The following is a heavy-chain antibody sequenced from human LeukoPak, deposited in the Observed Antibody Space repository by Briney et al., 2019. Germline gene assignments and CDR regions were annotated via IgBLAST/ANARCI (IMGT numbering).Heavy chain of an antibody. CDR3: ARGSSNIAGRDNWFDP. D-gene: IGHD6-6*01. Sequence: PGGSLRLSCAASGFSFSSYRMNWARQAPGKGLEWVSSISTSSSYIDYADSVKGRFTISRDDAKNSLYLQMNSLRADDTAVYYCARGSSNIAGRDNWFDPWGQGTLVTVSS. V-gene: IGHV3-21*01. J-gene: IGHJ5*02. CDR1: GFSFSSYR. CDR2: ISTSSSYI.